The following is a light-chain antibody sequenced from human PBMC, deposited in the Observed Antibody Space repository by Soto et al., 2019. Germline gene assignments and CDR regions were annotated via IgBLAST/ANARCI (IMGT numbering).Light chain of an antibody. CDR3: SSYTSSNAYV. CDR1: SSDVGGYNY. Sequence: ARSQPASLSDSPCQSITMSCTGTSSDVGGYNYVSWYQLHPGKAPKLMVYEISNRPSGVSNRFSGSKSGNTASLTISGLQAEDEADYYCSSYTSSNAYVFGNGTKVTVL. CDR2: EIS. V-gene: IGLV2-14*01. J-gene: IGLJ1*01.